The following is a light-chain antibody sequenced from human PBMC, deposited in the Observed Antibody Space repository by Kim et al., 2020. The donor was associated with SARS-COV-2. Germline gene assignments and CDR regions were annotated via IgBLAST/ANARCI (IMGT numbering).Light chain of an antibody. J-gene: IGKJ1*01. Sequence: DIQMTQSPSSLSVSVGDRVTITCQASQDISKFLSWYQQRPGQAPKLLIYDASTLQTGVPSRFSRSGSGTDFTFTINSLQPDDIATYYCQLSDSHPRTFGQGTKADI. CDR1: QDISKF. V-gene: IGKV1-33*01. CDR2: DAS. CDR3: QLSDSHPRT.